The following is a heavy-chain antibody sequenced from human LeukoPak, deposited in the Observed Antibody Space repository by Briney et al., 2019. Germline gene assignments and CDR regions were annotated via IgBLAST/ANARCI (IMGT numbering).Heavy chain of an antibody. D-gene: IGHD3-22*01. CDR2: ISYDGSNK. V-gene: IGHV3-30-3*01. J-gene: IGHJ4*02. Sequence: GGSLRLSCAASGFTFSSYAMHWVRQAPGKGLEWVAVISYDGSNKYYADSVKGRFTISRDNSKNTLYLQMNSLRAEDTAVYYCAKDLRNYDSSGYYPLLGDYWGQGTLVTVSS. CDR3: AKDLRNYDSSGYYPLLGDY. CDR1: GFTFSSYA.